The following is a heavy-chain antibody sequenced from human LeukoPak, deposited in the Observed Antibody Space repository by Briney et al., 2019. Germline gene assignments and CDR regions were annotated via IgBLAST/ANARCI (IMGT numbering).Heavy chain of an antibody. V-gene: IGHV3-23*01. CDR2: ISGSGTDA. Sequence: PGGSLRLSCAASGYTFTNYGMSWVRQAPGKGLEWVSGISGSGTDAYYTDSVKGRFTISRDNSKNTLYLQMNSLRAEDTAVYYCAKGGLRYYYGMDVWGRGTTVTVSS. CDR1: GYTFTNYG. CDR3: AKGGLRYYYGMDV. D-gene: IGHD2-15*01. J-gene: IGHJ6*02.